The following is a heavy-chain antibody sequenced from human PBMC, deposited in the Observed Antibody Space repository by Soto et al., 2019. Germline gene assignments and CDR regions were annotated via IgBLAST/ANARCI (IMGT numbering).Heavy chain of an antibody. J-gene: IGHJ6*02. CDR1: GFTFSSYS. CDR3: AREDPWSANAAAMDV. D-gene: IGHD3-3*01. Sequence: EVQLVESGGGLVQPGGSLRLSCVASGFTFSSYSLNWVRQAPGKGLEWVSYISSSSGTIYYADSVKGRFTISRDNAENSLYLQMNSLRDDDTAVYYCAREDPWSANAAAMDVWGQATTVTVSS. CDR2: ISSSSGTI. V-gene: IGHV3-48*02.